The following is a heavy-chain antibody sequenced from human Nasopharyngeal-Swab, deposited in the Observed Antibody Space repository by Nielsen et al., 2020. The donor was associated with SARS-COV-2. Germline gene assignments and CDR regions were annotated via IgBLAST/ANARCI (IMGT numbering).Heavy chain of an antibody. J-gene: IGHJ4*02. CDR2: IYYSGST. V-gene: IGHV4-31*02. CDR3: ASQNFWSGYYKRDPIDY. D-gene: IGHD3-3*01. Sequence: RQAPGKGLEWIGYIYYSGSTYYNPSLKSRVTISVDTSKNQFSLKLSSVTAADTAVYYCASQNFWSGYYKRDPIDYWGQGTLVTVSS.